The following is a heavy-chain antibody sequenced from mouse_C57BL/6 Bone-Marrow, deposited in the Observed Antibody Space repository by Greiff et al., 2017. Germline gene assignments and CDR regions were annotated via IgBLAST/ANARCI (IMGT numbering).Heavy chain of an antibody. D-gene: IGHD2-4*01. J-gene: IGHJ2*01. CDR3: ARWGYYDYDGYYFDY. CDR1: GYTFTSYW. Sequence: QVHVKQSGAELVKPGASVKLSCKASGYTFTSYWMHWVKQRPGQGLEWIGMIHPNSGSTNYNEKFKSKATLTVDKSSSTAYMQLSSLTSEDSAVYYCARWGYYDYDGYYFDYWGQGTTLTVSS. V-gene: IGHV1-64*01. CDR2: IHPNSGST.